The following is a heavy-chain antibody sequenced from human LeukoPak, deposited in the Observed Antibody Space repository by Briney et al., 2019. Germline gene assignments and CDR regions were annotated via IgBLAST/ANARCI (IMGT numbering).Heavy chain of an antibody. D-gene: IGHD4-23*01. CDR2: IIPTLDIP. CDR3: ARGVGNSDFDY. CDR1: RGTFNSYA. J-gene: IGHJ4*02. Sequence: SVKVSCKASRGTFNSYAISWVRQAAGQGLEWMGRIIPTLDIPNYAQKFQGRVTITADKSTRTAYMELSSLRSEDTAVYYCARGVGNSDFDYWGQGTLVTVCS. V-gene: IGHV1-69*04.